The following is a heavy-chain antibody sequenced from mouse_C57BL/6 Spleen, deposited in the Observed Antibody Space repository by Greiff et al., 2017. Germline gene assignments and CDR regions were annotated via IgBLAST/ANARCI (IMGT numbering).Heavy chain of an antibody. CDR3: ARQPFTTVVATRGFDY. CDR2: IYPRSGNT. D-gene: IGHD1-1*01. J-gene: IGHJ2*01. V-gene: IGHV1-81*01. CDR1: GYTFTSYG. Sequence: VKLKQSGAELARPGASVKLSCKASGYTFTSYGISWVKQRTGQGLEWIGEIYPRSGNTYYNEKFKGKATLTADKSSSTAYMELRSLTSEDSAVYFCARQPFTTVVATRGFDYWGQGTTLTVSS.